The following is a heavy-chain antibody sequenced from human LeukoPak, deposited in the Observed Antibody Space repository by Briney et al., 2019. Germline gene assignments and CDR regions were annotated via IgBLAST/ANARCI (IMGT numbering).Heavy chain of an antibody. CDR3: ATDQPLAGTGYYYGMDV. V-gene: IGHV1-18*01. CDR1: GYIFSNYG. Sequence: GASVKVSCKASGYIFSNYGITWVRQAPGHGLEWMGWISGHSGNTNYAQKFQDRATMTTDTSMSTAYMELRSLRFDDTAVYYCATDQPLAGTGYYYGMDVWGQGTTVTVSS. CDR2: ISGHSGNT. D-gene: IGHD6-13*01. J-gene: IGHJ6*02.